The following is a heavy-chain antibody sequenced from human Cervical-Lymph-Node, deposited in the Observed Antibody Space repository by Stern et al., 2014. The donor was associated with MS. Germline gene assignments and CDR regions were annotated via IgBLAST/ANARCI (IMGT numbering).Heavy chain of an antibody. D-gene: IGHD2-2*01. V-gene: IGHV3-30*18. CDR3: AKDPYDCSSTNCYQGTYVMAV. CDR2: ISDDGSNN. Sequence: VQLEESGGGVVQPGRSLRLSCAASGFPFSSYGMHWVRQAPGRGLEWVALISDDGSNNYYADSVKGRITISRDNSKNTLYLQMNSLRGEDTAVYYCAKDPYDCSSTNCYQGTYVMAVWGQGTTVTVSS. CDR1: GFPFSSYG. J-gene: IGHJ6*02.